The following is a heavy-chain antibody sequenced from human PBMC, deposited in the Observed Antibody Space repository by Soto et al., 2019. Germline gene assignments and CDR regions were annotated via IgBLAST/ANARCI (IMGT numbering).Heavy chain of an antibody. CDR3: AREPFYGDFDY. D-gene: IGHD4-17*01. J-gene: IGHJ4*02. CDR1: GYTFTSCG. V-gene: IGHV1-18*01. Sequence: ASVKVCCKASGYTFTSCGIRWVRQAPGQGLEWMGWISAYNGNTNYAQKLQGRVTLTTDTSTSTAYMELRSLRSDDTAVYYCAREPFYGDFDYWGQGTLVTVSS. CDR2: ISAYNGNT.